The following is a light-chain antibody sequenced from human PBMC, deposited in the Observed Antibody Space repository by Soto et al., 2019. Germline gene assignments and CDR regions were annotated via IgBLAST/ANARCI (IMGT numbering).Light chain of an antibody. CDR1: SSDVGGYNY. J-gene: IGLJ1*01. CDR3: CSFVGNYIYV. V-gene: IGLV2-11*01. CDR2: DVS. Sequence: QSALTQPRSVSGSPGQSVTISCTGTSSDVGGYNYVSWYLQHPGKAPKVMIYDVSKRPSGVPDRFSGSKSGNTASLTISGLQSEDEADYYCCSFVGNYIYVFGTGTKLTVL.